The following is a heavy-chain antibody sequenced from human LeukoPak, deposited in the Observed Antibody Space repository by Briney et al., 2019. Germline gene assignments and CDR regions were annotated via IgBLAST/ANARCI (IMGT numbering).Heavy chain of an antibody. V-gene: IGHV3-48*01. D-gene: IGHD3/OR15-3a*01. Sequence: GGSLRLSCAASGFTFSSYSLNWVRQAAGKGLEWVSYITGSSSTINYADSVKGRFTISRDKAKNSLYLQMNSLRAEDKAVYYCARTGLGMYSFDSWGRGTLVTVSS. J-gene: IGHJ4*02. CDR2: ITGSSSTI. CDR3: ARTGLGMYSFDS. CDR1: GFTFSSYS.